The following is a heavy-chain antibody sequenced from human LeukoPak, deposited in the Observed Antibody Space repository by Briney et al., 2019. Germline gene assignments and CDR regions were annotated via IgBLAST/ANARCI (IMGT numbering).Heavy chain of an antibody. CDR1: GYTFTSYY. D-gene: IGHD6-19*01. CDR2: IIPSGGST. Sequence: ASVKVSCKASGYTFTSYYMHWVRQAPGQGLEWMGIIIPSGGSTSYAQKFQGRVTMTRDTYTSTVHMELSSLKSEDTAVYYCASARYSSGWYHWWGQGTLATVSS. J-gene: IGHJ4*02. CDR3: ASARYSSGWYHW. V-gene: IGHV1-46*01.